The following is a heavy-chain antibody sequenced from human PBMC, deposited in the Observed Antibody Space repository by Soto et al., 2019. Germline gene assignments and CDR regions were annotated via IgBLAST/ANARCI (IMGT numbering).Heavy chain of an antibody. CDR3: AKVVVGATSHSDFDS. CDR1: GGSIANNNYF. V-gene: IGHV4-39*01. Sequence: SETLSLTCTVSGGSIANNNYFWGWVRQPPGKGLEWIGSAAYSGGTDKNPSLKSRVTVAVDTSKNQFSLKLTSVTAADTAVYYCAKVVVGATSHSDFDSWGQGTLVTVSS. J-gene: IGHJ4*02. CDR2: AAYSGGT. D-gene: IGHD2-15*01.